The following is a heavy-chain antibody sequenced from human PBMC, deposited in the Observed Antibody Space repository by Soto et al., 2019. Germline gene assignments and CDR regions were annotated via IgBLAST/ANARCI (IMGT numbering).Heavy chain of an antibody. D-gene: IGHD2-2*01. V-gene: IGHV3-21*01. Sequence: GALRLSCAASGFTFSSYSMNWVRQAPGKGLERVSSISSSSSYIYYADSVKGRFTISRDNAKNSLYLQMNSLRAEDMAVYYCARGPIVVVPVKLEYYYYGMDVWGQGTTVTVSS. J-gene: IGHJ6*02. CDR1: GFTFSSYS. CDR2: ISSSSSYI. CDR3: ARGPIVVVPVKLEYYYYGMDV.